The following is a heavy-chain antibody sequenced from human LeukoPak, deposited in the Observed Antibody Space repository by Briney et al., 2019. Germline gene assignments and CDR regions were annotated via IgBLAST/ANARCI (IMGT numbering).Heavy chain of an antibody. CDR1: GDSVSSNSAA. Sequence: SLTLSLTCAISGDSVSSNSAAWNWIRQSPSRGLEWLGRTYYRSKWYNDYAVSVKSRITIDPDTSKNQFSLQLNSVTPEDTAVYYCARGAAAAGYFDYWGQGTLVTVSS. D-gene: IGHD6-13*01. J-gene: IGHJ4*02. CDR3: ARGAAAAGYFDY. V-gene: IGHV6-1*01. CDR2: TYYRSKWYN.